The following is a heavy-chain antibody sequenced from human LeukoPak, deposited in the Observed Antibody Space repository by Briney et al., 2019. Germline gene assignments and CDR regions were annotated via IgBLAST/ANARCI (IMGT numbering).Heavy chain of an antibody. CDR1: GYTFTSYD. CDR2: MNPNSGNT. D-gene: IGHD3-10*01. J-gene: IGHJ6*03. V-gene: IGHV1-8*01. Sequence: ASVKVSRKASGYTFTSYDINWVRQATGQGLEWMGCMNPNSGNTDYAQKFQGRVTMTRNTSISTAYMELSSLRSEDTAVYYCARGSYYGSEPYYCYYYMDVWGKGTTVTISS. CDR3: ARGSYYGSEPYYCYYYMDV.